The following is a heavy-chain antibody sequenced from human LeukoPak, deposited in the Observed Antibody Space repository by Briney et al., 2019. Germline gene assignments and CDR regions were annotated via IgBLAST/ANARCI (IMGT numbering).Heavy chain of an antibody. CDR1: GFTFSNAW. D-gene: IGHD3-16*02. CDR2: IKSKTDGGTT. V-gene: IGHV3-15*01. CDR3: TTRLKYYDYVWGSYRYPDY. Sequence: GSLRLSCAASGFTFSNAWMSWVRQAPGKGLEWVGRIKSKTDGGTTDYAAPVKGRFTISRDDSKNTLYLQMNSLKTEDTAVYYCTTRLKYYDYVWGSYRYPDYWGQGTLVTVSS. J-gene: IGHJ4*02.